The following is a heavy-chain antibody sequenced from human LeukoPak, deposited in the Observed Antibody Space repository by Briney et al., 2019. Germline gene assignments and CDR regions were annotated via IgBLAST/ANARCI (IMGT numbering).Heavy chain of an antibody. D-gene: IGHD3-10*01. CDR1: GFSFSTYY. Sequence: GGSLRLSCAASGFSFSTYYMHWVRQAPGKGLVWVARINGDGDSTSYADSVKGRFTISRDNAKNTLYLQMSSLRAEDTAVYYCAREQYGSDDALDIWGQGTLVTVSS. V-gene: IGHV3-74*01. CDR2: INGDGDST. J-gene: IGHJ3*02. CDR3: AREQYGSDDALDI.